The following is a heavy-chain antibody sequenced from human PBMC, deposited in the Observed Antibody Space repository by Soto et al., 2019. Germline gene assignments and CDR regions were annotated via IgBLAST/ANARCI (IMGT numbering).Heavy chain of an antibody. CDR2: IYYSGST. CDR1: GGSISSGDYY. Sequence: SETLSLTCTVSGGSISSGDYYWSWIRQPPGKGLEWIGYIYYSGSTYYNPSLKSRVTISVDTSKNQFSLKLSSVTAADTAVYYCARAQDFWSGTSFDPWGQGTLVTVSS. D-gene: IGHD3-3*01. J-gene: IGHJ5*02. V-gene: IGHV4-30-4*01. CDR3: ARAQDFWSGTSFDP.